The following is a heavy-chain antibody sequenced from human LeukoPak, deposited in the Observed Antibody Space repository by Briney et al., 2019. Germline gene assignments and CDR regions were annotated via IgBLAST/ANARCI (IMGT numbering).Heavy chain of an antibody. CDR2: IYPGGAT. CDR3: ASNSSGWFGY. Sequence: PGGSLRLSCSASGLAVQDHHINWVRQTPGKGLQWISVIYPGGATHYADSVKGRSTIPADNSKNTVHLDMNTLSADDTGIYYCASNSSGWFGYWCRGTLVTVS. J-gene: IGHJ4*02. V-gene: IGHV3-53*01. CDR1: GLAVQDHH. D-gene: IGHD6-19*01.